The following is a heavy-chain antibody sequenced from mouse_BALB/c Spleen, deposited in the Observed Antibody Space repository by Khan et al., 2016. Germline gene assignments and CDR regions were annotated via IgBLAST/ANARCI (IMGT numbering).Heavy chain of an antibody. D-gene: IGHD4-1*01. CDR2: IRYSGNT. V-gene: IGHV3-8*02. CDR3: ARDGGTGTLAY. CDR1: GDSITSGY. J-gene: IGHJ3*01. Sequence: EVQLQESGPSLVKPSQTLSLTCSVTGDSITSGYWNWIRKFPGNTFEYMGYIRYSGNTYYNPSLKSRISITPDTSKNHLYLQLNSVTTQDTATYYSARDGGTGTLAYWGQGTQVTVTA.